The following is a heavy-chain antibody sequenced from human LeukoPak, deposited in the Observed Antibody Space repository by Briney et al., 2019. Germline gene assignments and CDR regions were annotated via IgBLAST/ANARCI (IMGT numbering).Heavy chain of an antibody. CDR2: IYTSGST. CDR3: ARQWFGELLTWFDP. CDR1: DGSISSGSYY. V-gene: IGHV4-61*02. Sequence: PSETLSLTCTVSDGSISSGSYYWSWIRQPAGKGLEWIGRIYTSGSTNYNPSLKSRVTMSVDTSKNQFSLKLSSVTAADTAVYYCARQWFGELLTWFDPWGQGTLVTVSS. J-gene: IGHJ5*02. D-gene: IGHD3-10*01.